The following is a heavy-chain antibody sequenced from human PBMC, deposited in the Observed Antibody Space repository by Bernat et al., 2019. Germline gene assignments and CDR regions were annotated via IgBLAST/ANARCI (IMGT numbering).Heavy chain of an antibody. Sequence: QVQLVQSGTEVKKPGASVKVSCKASGYSFTSYGISWVRQAPGQGLEWMGWITTYNGNTNYAQKVQGRVTMTTDTSTSTAYMEARSLRSDDTAVYYCARNWKDDTYSYYGMDVWGQGTTVTVSS. D-gene: IGHD1-1*01. J-gene: IGHJ6*02. CDR3: ARNWKDDTYSYYGMDV. CDR1: GYSFTSYG. CDR2: ITTYNGNT. V-gene: IGHV1-18*01.